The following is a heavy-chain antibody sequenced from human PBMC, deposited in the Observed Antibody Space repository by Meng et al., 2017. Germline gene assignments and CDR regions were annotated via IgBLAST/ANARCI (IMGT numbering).Heavy chain of an antibody. CDR1: GYSISSGYY. V-gene: IGHV4-38-2*02. Sequence: SETLSLTCTVSGYSISSGYYWGWIRQPPGKGLEWIGSIYHSGSTYYNPSLKSRVTISVDTSKNQFSLKLSSVTAADTAVYYCARDHFRYCSGGSCYSLPHNKYNWFDHWGQGTLVTVSS. D-gene: IGHD2-15*01. J-gene: IGHJ5*02. CDR2: IYHSGST. CDR3: ARDHFRYCSGGSCYSLPHNKYNWFDH.